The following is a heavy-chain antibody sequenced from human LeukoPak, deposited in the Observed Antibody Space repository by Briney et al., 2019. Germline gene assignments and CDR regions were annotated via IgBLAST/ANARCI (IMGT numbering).Heavy chain of an antibody. Sequence: ASVKVSCKASGYTFTSYYMHWVRQAPGQGLEWMGIVNPSGGSTSYAQKFQGRVTMTRDTSTSTAYMELRSLRSDDTAVYYCARDSGDYWGQGTLVTVSS. D-gene: IGHD7-27*01. CDR3: ARDSGDY. CDR1: GYTFTSYY. CDR2: VNPSGGST. V-gene: IGHV1-46*01. J-gene: IGHJ4*02.